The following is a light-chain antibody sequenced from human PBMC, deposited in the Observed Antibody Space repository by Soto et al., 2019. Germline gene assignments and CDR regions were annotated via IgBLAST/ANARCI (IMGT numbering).Light chain of an antibody. CDR3: HVWDCSTAV. V-gene: IGLV3-9*01. CDR1: NIGTRN. J-gene: IGLJ3*02. Sequence: SYELTQPLSVSVPLGQTASITCGGNNIGTRNVHWYQQKPGQAPVLVVYRDSNRPSGIPERFSGSNSGNTATLTISRAQAGDEADYYCHVWDCSTAVFGGGTKLTVL. CDR2: RDS.